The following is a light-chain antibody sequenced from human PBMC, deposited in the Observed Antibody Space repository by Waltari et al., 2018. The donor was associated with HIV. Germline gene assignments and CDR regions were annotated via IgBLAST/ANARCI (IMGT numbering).Light chain of an antibody. CDR1: SSDVGGSNY. CDR3: CSYAGSYSWV. J-gene: IGLJ3*02. CDR2: DVS. Sequence: QSALTQPRSVSGSPGQSVTISCTGTSSDVGGSNYVSLYQQHPGKAPKLMIYDVSKRPSGVPDRFSGSKSGNTASLTISGLQAEDEADYYCCSYAGSYSWVFGGGTKLTVL. V-gene: IGLV2-11*01.